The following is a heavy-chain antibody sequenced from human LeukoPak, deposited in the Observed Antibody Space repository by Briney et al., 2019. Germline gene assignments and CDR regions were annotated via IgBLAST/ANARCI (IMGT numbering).Heavy chain of an antibody. Sequence: SETLSLTCTVSGGSINSYYWSRIRQPPGKGLEWIGYIYYSGSTNYNPSLKSRVTISVDTSKNQFSLKLSSVTAADTAVYYCAREKNGDYVDYWGQGTLVTVSS. CDR2: IYYSGST. CDR3: AREKNGDYVDY. D-gene: IGHD4-17*01. J-gene: IGHJ4*02. CDR1: GGSINSYY. V-gene: IGHV4-59*01.